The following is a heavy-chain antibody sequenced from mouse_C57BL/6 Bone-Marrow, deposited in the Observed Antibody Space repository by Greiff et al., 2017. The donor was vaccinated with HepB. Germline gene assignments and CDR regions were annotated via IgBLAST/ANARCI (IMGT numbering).Heavy chain of an antibody. Sequence: EVQLQQSGPVLVKPGASVKMSCKASGYTFTDYYMNWVKQSHGKSLEWIGVINPYNGGTSYNQKFKGKATLTVDKSSSTAYMELNSLTSEDSAVYYCASSYITTGYWGQGTTLTVSS. CDR2: INPYNGGT. J-gene: IGHJ2*01. V-gene: IGHV1-19*01. CDR3: ASSYITTGY. D-gene: IGHD1-1*01. CDR1: GYTFTDYY.